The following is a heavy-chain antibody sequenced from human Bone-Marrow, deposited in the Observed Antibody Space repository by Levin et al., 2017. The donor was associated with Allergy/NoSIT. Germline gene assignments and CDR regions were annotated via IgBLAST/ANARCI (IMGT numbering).Heavy chain of an antibody. J-gene: IGHJ4*02. Sequence: GESLKISCAASGFTFSSYAMSWVRQAPGKGLEWVSAISGSGGSTYYADSVKGRFTISRDNSKNTLYLQMNSLRAEDTAVYYCAKWCYGLLATYDPDYWGQGTLVTVSS. CDR3: AKWCYGLLATYDPDY. CDR1: GFTFSSYA. V-gene: IGHV3-23*01. CDR2: ISGSGGST. D-gene: IGHD3-3*02.